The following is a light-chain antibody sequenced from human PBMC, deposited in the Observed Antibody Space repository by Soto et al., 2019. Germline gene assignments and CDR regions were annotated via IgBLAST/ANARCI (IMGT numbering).Light chain of an antibody. CDR2: DAS. CDR3: QQYHSLYT. J-gene: IGKJ2*01. CDR1: QSIGTR. V-gene: IGKV1-5*01. Sequence: DIPMTQSPSTVSASVGDRVTITCRASQSIGTRLAWYQRKPGKAPKFLIYDASTLGSGVPSRFSGSGSGTEFTLTISSLQPDDFATYYCQQYHSLYTFGQGTNLEIK.